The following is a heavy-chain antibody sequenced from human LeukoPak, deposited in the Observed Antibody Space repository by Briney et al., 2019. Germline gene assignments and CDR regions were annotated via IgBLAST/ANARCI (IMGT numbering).Heavy chain of an antibody. V-gene: IGHV3-21*01. CDR2: IGSSSSYI. J-gene: IGHJ3*02. CDR3: ARGHTNYGYTFDI. CDR1: RFTFSSYS. Sequence: PGGSLRLSCAASRFTFSSYSMNWVRQAPGKGLEWVSSIGSSSSYIYYADSVKGRFTISRDNARNSLYLQMNSLRAEDTAVYYCARGHTNYGYTFDIWGQGTMVTVSS. D-gene: IGHD4-11*01.